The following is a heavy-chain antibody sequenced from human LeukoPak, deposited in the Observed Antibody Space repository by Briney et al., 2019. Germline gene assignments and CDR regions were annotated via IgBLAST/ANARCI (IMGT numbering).Heavy chain of an antibody. Sequence: SETLSLTCAVSGASISSSGYSWWWVRQPPGKGLEWIGYVYYSGTTYYNPSLNSRLTISADTSKNQFFLKLSSVTAADTAVYYCASLFSLGVDTAMERGYYYYYYYMDVWGKGTTVTISS. CDR2: VYYSGTT. D-gene: IGHD5-18*01. J-gene: IGHJ6*03. V-gene: IGHV4-30-4*07. CDR3: ASLFSLGVDTAMERGYYYYYYYMDV. CDR1: GASISSSGYS.